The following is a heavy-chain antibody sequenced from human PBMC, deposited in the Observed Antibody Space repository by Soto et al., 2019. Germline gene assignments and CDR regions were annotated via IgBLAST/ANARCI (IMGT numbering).Heavy chain of an antibody. CDR3: ARDMPYYDLWNGYSGIFDS. J-gene: IGHJ4*02. D-gene: IGHD3-3*01. CDR2: ISEDGDNQ. CDR1: RLTVSMYA. V-gene: IGHV3-30*03. Sequence: GCLGLACEASRLTVSMYAMHGVRQAPGKGLEWVAVISEDGDNQYYGDSVKGRCTISRDTSQNTLHLQLNSLRVEDTALYYCARDMPYYDLWNGYSGIFDSWGQGTLVTVYS.